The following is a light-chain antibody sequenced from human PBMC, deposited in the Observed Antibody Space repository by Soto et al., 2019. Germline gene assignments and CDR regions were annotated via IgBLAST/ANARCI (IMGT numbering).Light chain of an antibody. CDR3: QQLSGYPLT. Sequence: DLHLTQSPSFLSASVGDRVTITCRASQAISSYLAWYQQTPGKVPKLLISTASTLQSGVPSRFSGSGYGTEFTLTVSSLQPEDFATYYCQQLSGYPLTFGGGTKVEMK. CDR2: TAS. J-gene: IGKJ4*01. V-gene: IGKV1-9*01. CDR1: QAISSY.